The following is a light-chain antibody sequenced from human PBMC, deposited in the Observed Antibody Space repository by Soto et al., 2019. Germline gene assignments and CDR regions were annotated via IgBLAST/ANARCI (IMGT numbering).Light chain of an antibody. V-gene: IGKV3-20*01. J-gene: IGKJ1*01. CDR1: QSVSSSY. CDR2: GAS. Sequence: GFTPSPGTVSLYPGERAPLSCSASQSVSSSYLAWYQQKPGQAPRLLIYGASSRATGIPDRFSGSGSGTDFTLTISRLEPEDFAVYYCQQYGSSPTTFGQGTIVDI. CDR3: QQYGSSPTT.